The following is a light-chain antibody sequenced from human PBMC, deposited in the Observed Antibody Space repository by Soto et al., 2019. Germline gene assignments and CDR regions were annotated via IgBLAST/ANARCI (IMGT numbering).Light chain of an antibody. CDR3: QQVKAYPIT. CDR2: AAS. Sequence: DIQLTQSPSFLSASVRDRVTITCRASQGVTNYLVWYQQKPGRAPKLLISAASTLQSGVPSRFSGSVSGTEFPLTISSLQPEDFGTYYCQQVKAYPITFGGGTKVEIK. CDR1: QGVTNY. V-gene: IGKV1-9*01. J-gene: IGKJ4*01.